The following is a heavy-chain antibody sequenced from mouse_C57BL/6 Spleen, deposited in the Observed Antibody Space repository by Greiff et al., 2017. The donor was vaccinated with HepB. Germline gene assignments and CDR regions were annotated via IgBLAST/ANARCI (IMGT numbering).Heavy chain of an antibody. CDR3: ARHDYDAFDY. J-gene: IGHJ2*01. D-gene: IGHD2-4*01. CDR1: GYTFTSYW. CDR2: IDPSDSYT. V-gene: IGHV1-69*01. Sequence: QVQLQQPGAELVMPGASVKLSCKASGYTFTSYWMHWVKQRPGQGLEWIGEIDPSDSYTNYNQKFKGKSTLTVDKSSSTAYMQLSSLTSEDSAVYYWARHDYDAFDYWGQGTTLTVSS.